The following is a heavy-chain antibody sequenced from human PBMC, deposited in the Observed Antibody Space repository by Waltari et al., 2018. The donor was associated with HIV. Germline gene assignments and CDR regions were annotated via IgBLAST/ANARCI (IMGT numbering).Heavy chain of an antibody. D-gene: IGHD5-18*01. J-gene: IGHJ6*02. CDR2: INAANGNT. CDR3: VRDMSDTPVGPDMDV. CDR1: GYSFTRYP. Sequence: QVQFVQSGAEVKKPGASVKVSCNTSGYSFTRYPMHWVRQAPGQRLEWMGWINAANGNTKYSQKFQGRVTITRDTSASTAYMELSSLRSEDTAVYYGVRDMSDTPVGPDMDVWGQGTTVTVSS. V-gene: IGHV1-3*01.